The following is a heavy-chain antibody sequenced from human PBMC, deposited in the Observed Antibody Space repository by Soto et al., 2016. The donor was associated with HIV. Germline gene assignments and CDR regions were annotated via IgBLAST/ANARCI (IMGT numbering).Heavy chain of an antibody. CDR2: IKSKTDGGTT. Sequence: VQLVESGGGLVKPGGSLRLSCAASGFTFSNAWMSWVRQAPGKGLEWVGRIKSKTDGGTTDYAAPVKGRFTISRDDSKNTLYLQMNSLKTXDTAVYYCTTTPRPWXLLPLDYWGQGTLVTVSS. D-gene: IGHD1-26*01. CDR1: GFTFSNAW. V-gene: IGHV3-15*01. J-gene: IGHJ4*02. CDR3: TTTPRPWXLLPLDY.